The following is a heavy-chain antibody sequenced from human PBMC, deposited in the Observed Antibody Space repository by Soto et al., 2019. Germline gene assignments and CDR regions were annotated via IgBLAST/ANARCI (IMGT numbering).Heavy chain of an antibody. CDR3: EAEMTFGKLSVV. J-gene: IGHJ6*02. CDR1: GDTDTNYV. V-gene: IGHV1-69*01. Sequence: QVQLVQSGAEVKKPGSSVKVSCKASGDTDTNYVISWVRQAPGQGLDWMGGIFPTFGTTYSAQKLQDRLTITADESTSTVYMHLSRLRLDDTAVYYCEAEMTFGKLSVVWGQGTTVTVSS. D-gene: IGHD3-16*02. CDR2: IFPTFGTT.